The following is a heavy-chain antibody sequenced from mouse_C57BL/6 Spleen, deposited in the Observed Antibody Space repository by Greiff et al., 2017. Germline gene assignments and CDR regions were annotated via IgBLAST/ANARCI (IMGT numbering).Heavy chain of an antibody. CDR3: ARRGYGLTMDD. CDR2: IYPGTGST. V-gene: IGHV1-55*01. CDR1: GYTFTDYW. Sequence: QVHVKQSGAELVKPGASVKMSCKASGYTFTDYWITWVKQTPVQGLEWIGAIYPGTGSTNSNQKFKSKATLTVDTSSSTAYMQLRSLTSEDSAVYYCARRGYGLTMDDWGQGTSVTVSS. J-gene: IGHJ4*01. D-gene: IGHD1-2*01.